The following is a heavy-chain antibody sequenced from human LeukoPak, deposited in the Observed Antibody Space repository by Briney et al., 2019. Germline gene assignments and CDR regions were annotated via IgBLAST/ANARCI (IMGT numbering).Heavy chain of an antibody. CDR1: GYTFTGYY. V-gene: IGHV1-2*02. D-gene: IGHD2-2*01. CDR2: INPNSGGT. Sequence: ASVKACCTASGYTFTGYYMPWVPQAPGQGLEWRGWINPNSGGTNYAQKFQGRVTMTRDTSISTAYMELSRLRSDDTAVYYCAGAESSTWYYYMDVWGKGTTVTVSS. CDR3: AGAESSTWYYYMDV. J-gene: IGHJ6*03.